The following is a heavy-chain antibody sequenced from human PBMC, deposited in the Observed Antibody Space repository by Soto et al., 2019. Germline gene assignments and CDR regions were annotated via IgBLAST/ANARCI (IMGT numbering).Heavy chain of an antibody. V-gene: IGHV1-3*01. D-gene: IGHD3-22*01. J-gene: IGHJ4*02. Sequence: GASVKVSWKASGYTFTSYAMHWVRQAPGQRLEWMGWINAGNGNTKYSQKFQGRVTITRDTSASTAYMELSSLRSEDTAVYYCARELTSEMYYYDSSGYPLYYWGQGTLVTVSS. CDR2: INAGNGNT. CDR3: ARELTSEMYYYDSSGYPLYY. CDR1: GYTFTSYA.